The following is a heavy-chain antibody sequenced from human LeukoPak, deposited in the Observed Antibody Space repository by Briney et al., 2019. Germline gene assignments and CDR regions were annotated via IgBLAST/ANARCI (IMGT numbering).Heavy chain of an antibody. CDR2: IYTSGST. D-gene: IGHD5-18*01. CDR1: GGSLSSGSYY. V-gene: IGHV4-61*02. J-gene: IGHJ4*02. Sequence: SQTLSLTCTVSGGSLSSGSYYWSSIRQPAGKGLEWIGRIYTSGSTNYNPSLKSRVTISVDTSKNQFSLKLSSVTAADTAVYYCARAGYSYGYWIFDYWGQGTLVTVSS. CDR3: ARAGYSYGYWIFDY.